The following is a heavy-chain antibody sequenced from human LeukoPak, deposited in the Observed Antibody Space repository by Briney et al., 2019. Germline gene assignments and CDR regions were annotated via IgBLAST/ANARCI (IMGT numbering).Heavy chain of an antibody. CDR1: GYTFSGYY. Sequence: ASVKVSCKASGYTFSGYYIHWVRQAPGQGLEWMGWINTNSGGTKYAQRFQGRVTMTRDTSISTAYMEVSRLRSDDTAVYFCASSRFLEWLYLLDYWGQGTPVTVSS. CDR2: INTNSGGT. V-gene: IGHV1-2*02. CDR3: ASSRFLEWLYLLDY. J-gene: IGHJ4*02. D-gene: IGHD3-3*01.